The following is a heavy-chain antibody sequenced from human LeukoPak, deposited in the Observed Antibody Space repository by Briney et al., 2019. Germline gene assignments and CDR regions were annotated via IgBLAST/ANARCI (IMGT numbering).Heavy chain of an antibody. J-gene: IGHJ1*01. V-gene: IGHV1-18*01. CDR3: ANHHKDYYGSGSLFAEYFQH. CDR2: ISAYNVNT. Sequence: ASVKVSCKASGYTFTSYGISWVRQAPGQGLEWMGWISAYNVNTNYAQKLQGRVTMTTDTSTSTAYMELSSLRSEDTAVYYCANHHKDYYGSGSLFAEYFQHWGQGTLVTVSS. D-gene: IGHD3-10*01. CDR1: GYTFTSYG.